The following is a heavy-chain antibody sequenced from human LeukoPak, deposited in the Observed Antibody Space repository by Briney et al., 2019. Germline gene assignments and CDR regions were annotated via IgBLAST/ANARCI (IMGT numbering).Heavy chain of an antibody. CDR2: ISSSSSTI. Sequence: GGSLRLSCAASGFTFSSYSMNWVRQAPGKGLEWVSYISSSSSTIYYADSVKGRFTISRDNAKNSLYLQMNSLRDEDTAVYYCAMAPTRVVTATVDYWGQGTLVTVSS. D-gene: IGHD2-21*02. CDR1: GFTFSSYS. CDR3: AMAPTRVVTATVDY. V-gene: IGHV3-48*02. J-gene: IGHJ4*02.